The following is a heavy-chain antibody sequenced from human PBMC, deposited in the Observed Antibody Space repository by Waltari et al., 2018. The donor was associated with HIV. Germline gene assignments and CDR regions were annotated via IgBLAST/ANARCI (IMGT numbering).Heavy chain of an antibody. D-gene: IGHD2-15*01. CDR2: IWYDGSKK. V-gene: IGHV3-33*07. Sequence: QVQVVESGGGVVQPGRSLRSSCAASGVTCSGQGMYWVRQAPGKGLEWVAVIWYDGSKKNYADSVKGRFAISRDNSKKTLYLQMNSLRAEDTAVYYCARDAWGNTGYFDFWGQGTLVTVSS. J-gene: IGHJ4*02. CDR3: ARDAWGNTGYFDF. CDR1: GVTCSGQG.